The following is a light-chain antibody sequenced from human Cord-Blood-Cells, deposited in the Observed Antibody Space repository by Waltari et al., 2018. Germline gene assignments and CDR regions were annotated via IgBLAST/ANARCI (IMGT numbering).Light chain of an antibody. CDR2: DVS. CDR3: SSYTSSSSYV. Sequence: QSALTQPASVSGSPGQSITIPCTGTSSDVGGSNYVSWYQQHPGKAPKLMIYDVSNRPSGVSNRVSGSKSGNTASLTISGLQAEDEADYYCSSYTSSSSYVFGTGTKVTVL. J-gene: IGLJ1*01. CDR1: SSDVGGSNY. V-gene: IGLV2-14*01.